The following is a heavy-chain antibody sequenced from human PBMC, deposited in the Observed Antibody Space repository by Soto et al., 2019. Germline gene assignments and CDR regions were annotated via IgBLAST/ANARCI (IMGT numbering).Heavy chain of an antibody. CDR2: ISYDGSNK. Sequence: QVQLVESGGGVVQPGRSLRLSCAASGFTFSSYGMHWVRQAPGKGLEWVAVISYDGSNKYYADSVKGRFTISRDNSKNTLYLQMNSLRAEDTAVYYFAKGVGGVRGTIDYWGQGTLVTVSS. V-gene: IGHV3-30*18. J-gene: IGHJ4*02. CDR3: AKGVGGVRGTIDY. D-gene: IGHD1-1*01. CDR1: GFTFSSYG.